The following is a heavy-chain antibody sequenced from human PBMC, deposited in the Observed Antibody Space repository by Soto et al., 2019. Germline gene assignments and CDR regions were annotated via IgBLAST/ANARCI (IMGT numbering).Heavy chain of an antibody. V-gene: IGHV1-18*01. CDR3: ARDRGDSSGYYFPNNWFDP. CDR2: ISANNGNT. J-gene: IGHJ5*02. D-gene: IGHD3-22*01. Sequence: GAAVKVSCKASGYTFTTFGISWVRQAPGQGLEWVGWISANNGNTKYSQKFQGRVTMTRDTSTSTVYMGLSSLRSEDTAVYYCARDRGDSSGYYFPNNWFDPWGQGTLVTVSS. CDR1: GYTFTTFG.